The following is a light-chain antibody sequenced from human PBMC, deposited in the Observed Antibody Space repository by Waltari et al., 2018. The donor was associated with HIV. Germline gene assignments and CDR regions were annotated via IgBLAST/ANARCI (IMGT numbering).Light chain of an antibody. CDR3: HQSSSLPWT. J-gene: IGKJ1*01. V-gene: IGKV6D-21*02. Sequence: EIVLTQSPSFPSVGPKEKVTIICRASQIIGSNLPWYQQKPDQSPKLLIQYASHSISGVPSRFSGTGSGTDFTLTIKSLEAEDAAAYYCHQSSSLPWTFGQGTKVEIK. CDR1: QIIGSN. CDR2: YAS.